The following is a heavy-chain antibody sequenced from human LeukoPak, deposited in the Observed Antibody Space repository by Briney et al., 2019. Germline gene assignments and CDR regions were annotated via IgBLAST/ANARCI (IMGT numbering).Heavy chain of an antibody. D-gene: IGHD6-19*01. CDR2: IYSGGST. J-gene: IGHJ5*02. Sequence: GGSLRLSCAASGFTVSSNYMSWVRQAPGKGLEWVSVIYSGGSTYYADSVKGRFTISRDNSKNTLYLQMNSLRAEDTALYYCAKAARIQYSSGWYANWFDPWGQGTLVTVSS. V-gene: IGHV3-53*01. CDR3: AKAARIQYSSGWYANWFDP. CDR1: GFTVSSNY.